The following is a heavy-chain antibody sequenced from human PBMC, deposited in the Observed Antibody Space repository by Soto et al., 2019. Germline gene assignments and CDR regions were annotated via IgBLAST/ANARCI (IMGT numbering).Heavy chain of an antibody. CDR2: VSGSGGST. CDR1: GFTVSSNY. J-gene: IGHJ4*02. Sequence: GSLRLSCAASGFTVSSNYMSWVRQAPGKGLEWISAVSGSGGSTYYADSVKGRFTISRDNSKDTLYLQMNNLRAEDTAVYYCAKPPDYNWNDYWGQGTLVTVSS. D-gene: IGHD1-20*01. CDR3: AKPPDYNWNDY. V-gene: IGHV3-23*01.